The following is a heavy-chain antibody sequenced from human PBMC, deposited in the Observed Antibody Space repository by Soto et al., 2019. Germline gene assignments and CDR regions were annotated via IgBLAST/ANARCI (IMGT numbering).Heavy chain of an antibody. CDR1: GYSFTDYY. D-gene: IGHD2-21*01. J-gene: IGHJ6*02. V-gene: IGHV1-2*02. CDR2: INPSSGAT. CDR3: AKDPNIVVGTGGLDV. Sequence: ASVKVSCKASGYSFTDYYIHWVRQAPGQGLEWMEWINPSSGATKYAQNFQGRVTMTRVTSIRTAYMVLGSLRSGDTALYYCAKDPNIVVGTGGLDVWGQGTTVTVSS.